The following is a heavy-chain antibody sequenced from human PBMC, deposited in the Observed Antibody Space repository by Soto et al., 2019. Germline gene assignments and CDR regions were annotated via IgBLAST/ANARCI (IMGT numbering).Heavy chain of an antibody. J-gene: IGHJ6*03. CDR3: ARDLYSGYAGYYYYMDV. CDR2: IYYSGST. V-gene: IGHV4-31*03. D-gene: IGHD5-12*01. CDR1: GGSISSGGYY. Sequence: NPSETLSLTCTVSGGSISSGGYYWSWIRQHPGKGLEWIGYIYYSGSTYYNPSLKSRVTISVDTSKNQFSLKLSSVTAADTAVYYCARDLYSGYAGYYYYMDVWGKGTTVTVSS.